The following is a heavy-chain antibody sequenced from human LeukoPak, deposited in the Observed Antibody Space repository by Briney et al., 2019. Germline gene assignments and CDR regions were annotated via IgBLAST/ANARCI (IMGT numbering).Heavy chain of an antibody. V-gene: IGHV4-30-2*01. CDR3: ARSGRSDILTGYTFDY. CDR2: IYHSGST. J-gene: IGHJ4*02. CDR1: GGSISSGGYS. Sequence: PSQTLSLTCAVSGGSISSGGYSWSWIRQPPGKGLEWFGYIYHSGSTSYNPSLKSRVTISVDMSKNQFSLKLSSVTTADTAVYYCARSGRSDILTGYTFDYWGQGTLVTVSS. D-gene: IGHD3-9*01.